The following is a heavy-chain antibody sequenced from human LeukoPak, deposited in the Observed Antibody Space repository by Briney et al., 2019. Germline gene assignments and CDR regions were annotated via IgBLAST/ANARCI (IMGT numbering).Heavy chain of an antibody. V-gene: IGHV4-38-2*02. D-gene: IGHD3-9*01. Sequence: SETLSLTCTVSGYSISSGYYWGWIRQPPGKGLEWIGSIYHSGSTYYNPSLKSRVTISVDTSKNQFSLKLSSVTAADTAVYYCARGRQYYDILTGYYPLYYFDYWGQGTLVTVSS. CDR1: GYSISSGYY. CDR3: ARGRQYYDILTGYYPLYYFDY. J-gene: IGHJ4*02. CDR2: IYHSGST.